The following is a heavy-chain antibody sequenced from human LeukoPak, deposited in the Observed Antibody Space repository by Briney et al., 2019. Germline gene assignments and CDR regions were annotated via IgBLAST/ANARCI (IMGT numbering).Heavy chain of an antibody. D-gene: IGHD2-2*02. Sequence: ASVKVSCKASGYTFTSYYMHWVRQASGQGLEWMGIINPSGGSTSYAQKFQGRVTMTRDTSTSTFYMELSSLRSEDTAVYYCARDTVVVPAAIYVFDYWGQGTLVTVS. CDR3: ARDTVVVPAAIYVFDY. CDR1: GYTFTSYY. J-gene: IGHJ4*02. V-gene: IGHV1-46*01. CDR2: INPSGGST.